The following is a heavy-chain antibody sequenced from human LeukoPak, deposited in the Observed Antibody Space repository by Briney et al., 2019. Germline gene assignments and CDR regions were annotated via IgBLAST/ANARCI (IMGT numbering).Heavy chain of an antibody. CDR3: VKEYYSSGWYKVEGHFDY. Sequence: GGSLRLSCSASGFTFSSYAMHWVRQAPGKGREYVSAISRKGGSTYYADSVKGRFTISRDNSKNTLYLQMSSLRAADTAVYYCVKEYYSSGWYKVEGHFDYWGQGTLVTVSS. V-gene: IGHV3-64D*06. D-gene: IGHD6-19*01. J-gene: IGHJ4*02. CDR1: GFTFSSYA. CDR2: ISRKGGST.